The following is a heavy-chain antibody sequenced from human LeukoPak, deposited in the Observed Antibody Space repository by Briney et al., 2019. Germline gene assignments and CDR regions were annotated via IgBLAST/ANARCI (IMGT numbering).Heavy chain of an antibody. CDR3: ARLIVGSTLGYFYYYMDV. Sequence: PSETLSLTCTVSGGSISSYYWSWIRQPPGKGLEWIGYIYYSGSTNYNPSLKSRVTISVDTSKNQFSLKLSSVTAADTAVYYCARLIVGSTLGYFYYYMDVWGKGTPVTVSS. J-gene: IGHJ6*03. V-gene: IGHV4-59*12. CDR2: IYYSGST. CDR1: GGSISSYY. D-gene: IGHD1-26*01.